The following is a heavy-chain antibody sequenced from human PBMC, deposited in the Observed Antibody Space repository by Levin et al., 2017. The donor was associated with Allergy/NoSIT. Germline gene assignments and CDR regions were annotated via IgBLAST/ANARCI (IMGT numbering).Heavy chain of an antibody. CDR3: ARSNSHAFDI. D-gene: IGHD2-21*01. V-gene: IGHV3-74*01. CDR2: ITSDGSST. Sequence: LSLTCAASGFPFSSYWMHWVRQAPGKGLVWVSRITSDGSSTSYADSVKGRFTISRDNAKNTLYLQMNSLRAEDTAVYYCARSNSHAFDIWGQGTMVTVSS. CDR1: GFPFSSYW. J-gene: IGHJ3*02.